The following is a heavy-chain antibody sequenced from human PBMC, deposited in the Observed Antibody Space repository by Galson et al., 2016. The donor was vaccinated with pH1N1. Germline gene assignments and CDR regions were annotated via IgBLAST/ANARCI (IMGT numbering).Heavy chain of an antibody. V-gene: IGHV1-46*03. CDR2: IDPSNGGT. CDR3: IRDLGLLRDF. CDR1: GYTFTRYY. D-gene: IGHD7-27*01. J-gene: IGHJ4*02. Sequence: SVKVSCKASGYTFTRYYFHWVRQAPGQGLEWMGVIDPSNGGTTFAQKFQGLVTMTRDTSTSTVYMEVSGLKSDDTAVYYCIRDLGLLRDFWGQGTLVTVSS.